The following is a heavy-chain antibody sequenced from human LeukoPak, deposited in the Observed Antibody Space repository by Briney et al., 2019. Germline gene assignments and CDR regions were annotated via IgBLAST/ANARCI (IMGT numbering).Heavy chain of an antibody. V-gene: IGHV3-23*01. D-gene: IGHD3-16*01. CDR3: AKSPSRGSLPAFDH. Sequence: PGGSLRLSCAASGFTFSDTWMSWVRQAPGKGLEWVSAISGSGGSTYYADSVKGRFTISRDNSKNTLYLQMNSLRAEDTAVYYCAKSPSRGSLPAFDHWGQGTLVTVSS. J-gene: IGHJ4*02. CDR2: ISGSGGST. CDR1: GFTFSDTW.